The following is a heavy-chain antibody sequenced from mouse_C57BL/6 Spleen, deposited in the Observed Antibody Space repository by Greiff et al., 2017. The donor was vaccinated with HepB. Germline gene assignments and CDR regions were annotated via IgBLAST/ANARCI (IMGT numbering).Heavy chain of an antibody. Sequence: VQLQQSGAELVRPGASVTLSCKASGYTFTDYEMHWVKQTPVHGLEWIGAIDPETGGTAYNQKFKGKAILTADKSSSTAYMELRSLTSEDSAVYYCTRGANWDWFAYRGQGTLVTVSA. D-gene: IGHD4-1*01. V-gene: IGHV1-15*01. CDR3: TRGANWDWFAY. CDR2: IDPETGGT. J-gene: IGHJ3*01. CDR1: GYTFTDYE.